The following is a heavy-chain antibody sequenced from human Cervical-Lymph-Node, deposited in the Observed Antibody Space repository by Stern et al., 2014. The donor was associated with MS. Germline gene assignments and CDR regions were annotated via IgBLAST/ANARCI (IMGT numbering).Heavy chain of an antibody. CDR2: ISYDGSNK. CDR3: LRVGRTTYYG. Sequence: QVQLVQSGGGVVQPGRSLRLSCAASGFTFRNYAMHWVRQAPGKGLEWVAVISYDGSNKFYADSVKGRFTISRDNSKNTLYLQVNSLRAEDTAVYYCLRVGRTTYYGWGQGTLVTVSS. J-gene: IGHJ4*02. V-gene: IGHV3-30-3*01. D-gene: IGHD1-26*01. CDR1: GFTFRNYA.